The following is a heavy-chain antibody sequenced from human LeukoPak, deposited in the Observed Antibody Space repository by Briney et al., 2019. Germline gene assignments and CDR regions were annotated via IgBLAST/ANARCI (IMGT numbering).Heavy chain of an antibody. Sequence: ASVKVSCKASGYTFTSYYMHWVRQAPGQGLEWMGIINPSGGSTSYAQKFQGRVTMTRDMSTSTVYMELSSLRSEDTAVYYCARDAAAAGTLAEYFQHWGQGTLVTVSS. CDR3: ARDAAAAGTLAEYFQH. CDR1: GYTFTSYY. J-gene: IGHJ1*01. CDR2: INPSGGST. D-gene: IGHD6-13*01. V-gene: IGHV1-46*01.